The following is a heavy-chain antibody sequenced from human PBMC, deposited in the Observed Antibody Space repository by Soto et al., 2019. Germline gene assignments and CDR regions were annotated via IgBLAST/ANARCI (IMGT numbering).Heavy chain of an antibody. Sequence: PGGSLSLSCAASGFPFSSYTMNWVRQAPGKGLEWVSSISSSSSYKYYADSVKGRFTISRDNAKNSLYLQMNSLRAEDTAVYYCARDFGSGSPPAYDYWGQGTLVTVSS. CDR3: ARDFGSGSPPAYDY. J-gene: IGHJ4*02. V-gene: IGHV3-21*01. D-gene: IGHD3-10*01. CDR2: ISSSSSYK. CDR1: GFPFSSYT.